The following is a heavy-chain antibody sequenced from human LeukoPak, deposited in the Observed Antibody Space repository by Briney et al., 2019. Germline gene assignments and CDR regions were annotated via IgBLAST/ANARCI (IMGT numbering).Heavy chain of an antibody. D-gene: IGHD4-17*01. CDR3: ASISRYGDYDY. CDR1: GRSFSGYY. CDR2: INHSGST. Sequence: PSETLSLTCAVYGRSFSGYYWSWIRQPPGKGLEWIGEINHSGSTNYNPSLKSRVTISVDTSKNQFSLKLSSVTAADTAVYYCASISRYGDYDYWGQGTLVTVSS. V-gene: IGHV4-34*01. J-gene: IGHJ4*02.